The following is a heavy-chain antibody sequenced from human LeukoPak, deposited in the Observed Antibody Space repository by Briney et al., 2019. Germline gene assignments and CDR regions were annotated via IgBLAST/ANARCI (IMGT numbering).Heavy chain of an antibody. J-gene: IGHJ4*02. CDR1: GHTFTGYY. CDR3: AREDGSSLGYFDY. V-gene: IGHV1-2*02. Sequence: TSVKVSCKASGHTFTGYYMHWVRQAPGQGLEWMGWINPNSGGTNYAQKFQGRVTMTRDTSISTAYMELSRLRSDDTAVYYCAREDGSSLGYFDYWGQGTLVTVSS. D-gene: IGHD1-26*01. CDR2: INPNSGGT.